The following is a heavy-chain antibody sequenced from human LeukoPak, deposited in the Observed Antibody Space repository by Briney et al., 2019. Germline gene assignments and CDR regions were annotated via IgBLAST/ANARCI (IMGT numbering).Heavy chain of an antibody. J-gene: IGHJ4*02. CDR3: ARARGAGDDY. CDR1: GFTFSSYE. CDR2: ISESGSAI. D-gene: IGHD1-26*01. V-gene: IGHV3-48*03. Sequence: GGSLRLSCAASGFTFSSYEMNWVRLAPGKGLEWVSYISESGSAIYYADSVKGRFTISRDNAKDSLYLQMNSLRAEDTAVYYCARARGAGDDYWGQGTLVTVSS.